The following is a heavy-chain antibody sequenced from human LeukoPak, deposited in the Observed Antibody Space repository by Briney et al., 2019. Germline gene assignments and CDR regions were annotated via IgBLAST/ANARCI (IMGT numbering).Heavy chain of an antibody. V-gene: IGHV4-39*07. CDR2: IYYSGST. Sequence: SETLSLTCTVSGGSISSSSYYWGWIRQPPGKGLEWIGSIYYSGSTYYNPSLKSRVTISVDTSKDQFSLKLSSVTAADTAVYYCASESRQLQLWLLLDYWGQGTLVTVSS. CDR1: GGSISSSSYY. J-gene: IGHJ4*02. CDR3: ASESRQLQLWLLLDY. D-gene: IGHD5-18*01.